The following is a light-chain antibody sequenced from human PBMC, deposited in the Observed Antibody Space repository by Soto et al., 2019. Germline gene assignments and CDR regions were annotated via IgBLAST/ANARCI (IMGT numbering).Light chain of an antibody. CDR1: QRTSGW. J-gene: IGKJ5*01. Sequence: DIQMTQSPSTLSAFVGDRVTITCRASQRTSGWLAWYQQKTGKAPKLLIYKASSLESGVPSRFSGSGSETEFTLTISSLQSEDDAVYYCQQSYSTPITVGQGTRREIK. CDR2: KAS. V-gene: IGKV1-5*03. CDR3: QQSYSTPIT.